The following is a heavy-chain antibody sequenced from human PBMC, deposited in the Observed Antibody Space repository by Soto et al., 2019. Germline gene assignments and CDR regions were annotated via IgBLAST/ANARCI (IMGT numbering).Heavy chain of an antibody. CDR3: ARDGSGSYLSYYGMDV. V-gene: IGHV1-2*02. CDR2: INPNSGGT. D-gene: IGHD3-10*01. J-gene: IGHJ6*02. CDR1: GYTFTGYY. Sequence: GASVKVSCKASGYTFTGYYMHWVRQAPGQGLEWMGWINPNSGGTNYAQKFQGRVTTTRDTSISTAYMELSRLRSDDTAVYYCARDGSGSYLSYYGMDVWGQGTTVTVSS.